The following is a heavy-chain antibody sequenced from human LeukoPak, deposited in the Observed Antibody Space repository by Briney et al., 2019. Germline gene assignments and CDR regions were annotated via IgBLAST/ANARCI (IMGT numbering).Heavy chain of an antibody. V-gene: IGHV1-69*04. CDR2: IIPILGIA. CDR1: GGTFSSYA. CDR3: ARESIAAEIDY. D-gene: IGHD6-25*01. Sequence: SVKVSCKASGGTFSSYAISWVRQAPRQGLEWMGRIIPILGIANYAQKFQGRVTITADKSTSTAYMELSSLRSEDTAVYYCARESIAAEIDYWGQGTLVTVSS. J-gene: IGHJ4*02.